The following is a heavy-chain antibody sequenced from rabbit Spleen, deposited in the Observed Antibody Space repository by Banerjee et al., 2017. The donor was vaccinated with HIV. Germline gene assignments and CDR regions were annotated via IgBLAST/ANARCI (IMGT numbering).Heavy chain of an antibody. J-gene: IGHJ4*01. CDR1: GFSFSSSYW. V-gene: IGHV1S40*01. CDR3: ARAVSGGSYSADYFNL. CDR2: IYGGSSGST. D-gene: IGHD8-1*01. Sequence: QSLEESGGDLVKPGASLTLTCTASGFSFSSSYWICWVRQAPGKGLEWIACIYGGSSGSTYYASGAKGRFTISKTSSTTVTLQMTVADTAIYLCARAVSGGSYSADYFNLWGQGTLVTVS.